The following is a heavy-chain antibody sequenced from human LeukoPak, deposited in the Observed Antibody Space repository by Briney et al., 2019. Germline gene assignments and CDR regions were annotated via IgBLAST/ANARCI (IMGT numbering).Heavy chain of an antibody. V-gene: IGHV3-21*01. CDR3: ARDPGILTGYYYYYYMDV. D-gene: IGHD3-9*01. CDR2: IGSSTSYT. Sequence: PGGSLRLSCAASGFAFSSYTMNWVRQAPGKGLEWFSSIGSSTSYTYYADSLKGRFTISRDNAKNSLFLQMESLRAEDTGIYYCARDPGILTGYYYYYYMDVWGKGTTVTVSS. CDR1: GFAFSSYT. J-gene: IGHJ6*03.